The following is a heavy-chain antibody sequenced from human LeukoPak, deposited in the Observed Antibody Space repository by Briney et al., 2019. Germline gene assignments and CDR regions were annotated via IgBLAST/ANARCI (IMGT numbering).Heavy chain of an antibody. V-gene: IGHV1-2*02. Sequence: GASVKVSCKASGYTFTGYYMHWVRQAPGQGLEWMGWINPNSGGTNYAQKFQGRVTMTRDTSISTAYMELSRLRSDDSAVYYCARGYNWNDVAFDIWGQRKMVTVSS. CDR3: ARGYNWNDVAFDI. CDR2: INPNSGGT. CDR1: GYTFTGYY. J-gene: IGHJ3*02. D-gene: IGHD1-1*01.